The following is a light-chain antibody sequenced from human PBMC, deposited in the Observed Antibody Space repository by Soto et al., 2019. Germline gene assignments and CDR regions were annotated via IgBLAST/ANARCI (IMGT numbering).Light chain of an antibody. V-gene: IGKV1-12*01. J-gene: IGKJ4*01. Sequence: DIQMTQSQSSVSASVGDRVTITCRTIQAISSWLAWYQQKPGKAPKLLIYAASSLQNVVPSRFIGSGSGTDFTLTISSLQPEDFATYYCQPANSFPLTFGGGTKVEIK. CDR2: AAS. CDR3: QPANSFPLT. CDR1: QAISSW.